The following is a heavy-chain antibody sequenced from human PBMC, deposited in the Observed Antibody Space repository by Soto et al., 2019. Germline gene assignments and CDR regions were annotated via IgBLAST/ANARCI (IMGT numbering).Heavy chain of an antibody. CDR3: ARDYYGSGSYGFYYYYGMDV. Sequence: QVQLQESGPGLVKPSETLSLTCTVSGGSVSSGSYYWSWIRQPPGKGLEWIGYIYYSGSTNYNPSVKSRVTISVDTSKNQFSLKLSSVTAADTAVYYCARDYYGSGSYGFYYYYGMDVWGQGTTVTVSS. CDR1: GGSVSSGSYY. J-gene: IGHJ6*02. V-gene: IGHV4-61*01. D-gene: IGHD3-10*01. CDR2: IYYSGST.